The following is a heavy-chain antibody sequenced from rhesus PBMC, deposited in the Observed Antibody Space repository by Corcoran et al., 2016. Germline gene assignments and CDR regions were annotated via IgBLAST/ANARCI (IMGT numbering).Heavy chain of an antibody. CDR3: ARGGLQYLDWLLPSEAFDF. D-gene: IGHD3-3*01. Sequence: QVTLKESGPALVKPTQTLTLTYTFSGFSLTTSGMGVGWIRQPPGTAQEWLALIYWDDDKPYSTPLQSRLTNPKDTSKNQVVLTMTNMDPVDTATYYCARGGLQYLDWLLPSEAFDFWGRGLRVTVSS. CDR1: GFSLTTSGMG. V-gene: IGHV2-174*01. J-gene: IGHJ3*01. CDR2: IYWDDDK.